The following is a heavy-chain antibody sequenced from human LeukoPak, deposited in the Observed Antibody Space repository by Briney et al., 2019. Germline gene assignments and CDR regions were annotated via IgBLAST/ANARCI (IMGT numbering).Heavy chain of an antibody. D-gene: IGHD2-15*01. V-gene: IGHV1-18*04. CDR3: AREVEGTRALYNWFDP. CDR1: GYTFTSYG. CDR2: ISAYNGNT. Sequence: ASVKVSCKASGYTFTSYGISWVREAPGQGIEWMGWISAYNGNTNYAQKLQGRVTMTTDTSKSTAYMELRSLRSDDTAVYYCAREVEGTRALYNWFDPWGQGTLVTVSS. J-gene: IGHJ5*02.